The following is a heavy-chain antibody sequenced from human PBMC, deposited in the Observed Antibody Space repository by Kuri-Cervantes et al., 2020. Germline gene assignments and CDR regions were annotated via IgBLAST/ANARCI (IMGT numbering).Heavy chain of an antibody. D-gene: IGHD3-10*01. CDR2: IWYDGSNK. Sequence: GGSLRLSCAASGFTFSSYWMHWVRQAPGKGLEWVAVIWYDGSNKYYADSVKGRFTISRDNSKNTLYLQMNSLRAEDTAVYYCARDSGTMVRGVIWGMDVWGQGTTVTVSS. CDR1: GFTFSSYW. CDR3: ARDSGTMVRGVIWGMDV. J-gene: IGHJ6*02. V-gene: IGHV3-33*08.